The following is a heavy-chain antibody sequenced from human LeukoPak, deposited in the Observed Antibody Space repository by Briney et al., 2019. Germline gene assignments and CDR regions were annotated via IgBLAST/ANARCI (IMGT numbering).Heavy chain of an antibody. V-gene: IGHV3-7*01. CDR1: RFTFSSYW. D-gene: IGHD6-13*01. J-gene: IGHJ4*02. Sequence: GSLRLSCAASRFTFSSYWMSWVRQAPGKGLEWVANIKQDGSEKYYVDSVKGRFTISRDNAKNSLYLQMNSLRAEDTAVYYCAAGPFDYWGQGTLVTVSS. CDR2: IKQDGSEK. CDR3: AAGPFDY.